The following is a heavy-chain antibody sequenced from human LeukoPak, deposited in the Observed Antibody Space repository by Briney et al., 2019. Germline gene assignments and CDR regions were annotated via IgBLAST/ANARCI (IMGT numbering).Heavy chain of an antibody. Sequence: SETLSLTCTVSGGSISSYYWSWIRQPPGKGLEWIGYVYYSGSTYYNPSLKSRVTISVDTSKNQSSLRLSSVTAADTAVYYCARDLRRDSSRGFDYWGQGTLVTVSS. CDR2: VYYSGST. J-gene: IGHJ4*02. D-gene: IGHD6-13*01. CDR1: GGSISSYY. CDR3: ARDLRRDSSRGFDY. V-gene: IGHV4-59*06.